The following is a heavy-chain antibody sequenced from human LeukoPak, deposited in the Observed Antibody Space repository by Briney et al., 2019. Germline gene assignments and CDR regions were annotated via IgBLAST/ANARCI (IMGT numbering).Heavy chain of an antibody. J-gene: IGHJ3*01. CDR3: AGVRAGANRAFDV. V-gene: IGHV3-74*01. D-gene: IGHD4/OR15-4a*01. Sequence: PGGSLRLSCAASGFTFSRYWMHWVRQAPGEGLVWVSRIDPDDSGSSYADSVKGRFTISRDNAKNTLWLQMNSLRADDTAVYYCAGVRAGANRAFDVWGQGTVDAVSS. CDR1: GFTFSRYW. CDR2: IDPDDSGS.